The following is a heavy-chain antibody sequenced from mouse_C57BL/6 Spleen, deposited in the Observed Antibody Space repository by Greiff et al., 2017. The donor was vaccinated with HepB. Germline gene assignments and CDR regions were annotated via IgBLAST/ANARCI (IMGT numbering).Heavy chain of an antibody. CDR3: ARRGLTTVVATEYFDV. CDR1: GYTFTSYG. CDR2: IYTRSGNT. D-gene: IGHD1-1*01. V-gene: IGHV1-81*01. Sequence: VQLQQSGAELARPGASVKLSCKASGYTFTSYGISWVKQRTGQGLEWIGEIYTRSGNTYYNEKFKGKATLTADKSSSTAYMELRSLTSEDSAVYFCARRGLTTVVATEYFDVWGTGTTVTVSS. J-gene: IGHJ1*03.